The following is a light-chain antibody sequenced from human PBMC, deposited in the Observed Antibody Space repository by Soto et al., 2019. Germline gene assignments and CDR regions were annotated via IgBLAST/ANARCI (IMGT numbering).Light chain of an antibody. J-gene: IGKJ4*01. CDR3: QQYNIWPPLT. V-gene: IGKV3-15*01. CDR1: QSVNSN. Sequence: IVMTQSPATLSASPGERATLSCRASQSVNSNLAWYQQRPGQPPRLLIYGASTRATGVPARFSGSGSGTEFTLTISSLQSEDFAVYYCQQYNIWPPLTFGGGTKVDI. CDR2: GAS.